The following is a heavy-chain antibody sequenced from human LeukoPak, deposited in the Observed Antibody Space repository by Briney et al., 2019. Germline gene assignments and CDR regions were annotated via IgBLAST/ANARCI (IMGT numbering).Heavy chain of an antibody. CDR1: GYTFTGYY. CDR3: ARGRFGEWDNWFDP. V-gene: IGHV1-2*02. D-gene: IGHD3-10*01. CDR2: INPNSGAT. Sequence: ASLKVSCKASGYTFTGYYIHWVRQAPGQSLEWMAWINPNSGATNYAQKFQGRVSMTRDTSISTAYMALSRLTSDDTAVYFCARGRFGEWDNWFDPWGQGTLVTVSS. J-gene: IGHJ5*02.